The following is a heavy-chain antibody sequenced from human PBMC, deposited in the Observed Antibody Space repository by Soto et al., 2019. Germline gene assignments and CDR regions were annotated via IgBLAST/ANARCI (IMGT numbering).Heavy chain of an antibody. CDR1: GGPFNGFY. CDR2: INDRES. J-gene: IGHJ6*02. Sequence: QVQLQQWGAGLLKPSETLSLTCGVYGGPFNGFYWSWVRQPPGKGLEWIGEINDRESNYSPSLKSRLSISTDASKKQFSLKLTSVTAADTAFYYCARLRWLNPPTRPEHYFYGMDVWGQGTSVIVSS. CDR3: ARLRWLNPPTRPEHYFYGMDV. D-gene: IGHD5-12*01. V-gene: IGHV4-34*01.